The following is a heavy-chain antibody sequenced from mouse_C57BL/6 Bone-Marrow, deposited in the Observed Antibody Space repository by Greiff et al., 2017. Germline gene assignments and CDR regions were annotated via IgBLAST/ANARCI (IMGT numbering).Heavy chain of an antibody. Sequence: EVKLMESGGGLVQPKGSLKLSCAASGFSFNTYAMNWVRQAPGKGLEWVARIRSKSNNYATYYADSVKDRFTISRDDSESMLYLQMNNLKTEDTAMYYCVSPLTTGYYAMDYWGQGTSVTVSS. J-gene: IGHJ4*01. CDR2: IRSKSNNYAT. CDR3: VSPLTTGYYAMDY. V-gene: IGHV10-1*01. D-gene: IGHD1-1*01. CDR1: GFSFNTYA.